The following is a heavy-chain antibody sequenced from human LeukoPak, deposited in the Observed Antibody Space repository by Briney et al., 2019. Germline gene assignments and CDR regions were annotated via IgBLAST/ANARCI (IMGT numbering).Heavy chain of an antibody. Sequence: ASVTVSCKASGYTFTSYDINWVRQATGQGLEWMGGMNPNSGNTGYAQKFQGRVTTTRTTYISTAYMRLNSLRSEDTAVYYWARGRVRSSSSLYWFDPWGQGTLVTVSS. D-gene: IGHD6-6*01. CDR3: ARGRVRSSSSLYWFDP. CDR2: MNPNSGNT. V-gene: IGHV1-8*01. J-gene: IGHJ5*02. CDR1: GYTFTSYD.